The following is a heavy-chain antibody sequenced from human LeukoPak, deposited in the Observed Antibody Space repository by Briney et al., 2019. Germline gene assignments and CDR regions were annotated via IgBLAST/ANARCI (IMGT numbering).Heavy chain of an antibody. Sequence: GASVKVSCKASGYTFTGYYMHWVRQAPGQGLEWMGWINPNSGGTNYAQKFQDRVTMTRDTSISTAYMELSRLRSDDTAVYYCASMFREDNYDFWSGYPTISDYWGQGTLVTVSS. CDR1: GYTFTGYY. V-gene: IGHV1-2*02. CDR3: ASMFREDNYDFWSGYPTISDY. D-gene: IGHD3-3*01. J-gene: IGHJ4*02. CDR2: INPNSGGT.